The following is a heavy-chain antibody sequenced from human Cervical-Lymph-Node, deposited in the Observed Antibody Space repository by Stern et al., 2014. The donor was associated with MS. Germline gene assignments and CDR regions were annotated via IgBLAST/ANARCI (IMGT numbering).Heavy chain of an antibody. J-gene: IGHJ6*02. V-gene: IGHV1-2*04. CDR2: INRNYGGT. CDR3: ARAATTANNYYDGVDV. Sequence: QMQLVQSGAEVKHPGASVKVSCKASGYTFTDYSMHWIRQAPGQGLEWMGWINRNYGGTKSAQKFQGLVAITRDTSTSTAYMELSRLRSDDTAIYYCARAATTANNYYDGVDVWGQGTTVTVTS. D-gene: IGHD1-1*01. CDR1: GYTFTDYS.